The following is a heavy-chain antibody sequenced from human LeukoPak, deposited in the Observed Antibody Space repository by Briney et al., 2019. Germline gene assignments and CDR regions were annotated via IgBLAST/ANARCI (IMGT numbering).Heavy chain of an antibody. CDR1: GFTFSNYG. CDR2: IWYDGSNK. V-gene: IGHV3-33*01. CDR3: ARDGPAYDSSGYYSDY. J-gene: IGHJ4*02. Sequence: PGRSLRLSCAASGFTFSNYGMHWVRQAPGKGLEWVAVIWYDGSNKYYADSVKGRFTISRDNSKNTLYLQMNSLRAEDTAVYYCARDGPAYDSSGYYSDYWGQGTLVTVSS. D-gene: IGHD3-22*01.